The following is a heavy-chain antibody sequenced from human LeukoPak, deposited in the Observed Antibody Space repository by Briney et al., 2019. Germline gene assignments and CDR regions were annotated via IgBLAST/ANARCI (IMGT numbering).Heavy chain of an antibody. CDR2: IWYDGSNK. CDR1: GFTFSSYG. J-gene: IGHJ4*02. V-gene: IGHV3-33*01. CDR3: ARVGVIYDSSGYPDY. Sequence: GGSLRLSCAASGFTFSSYGMHWVRQAPGKGLEWVAVIWYDGSNKYYADSVKGRFTISRDNSKNTLYLQMNSLRAEDTAVYYCARVGVIYDSSGYPDYWGQGTLVTVSS. D-gene: IGHD3-22*01.